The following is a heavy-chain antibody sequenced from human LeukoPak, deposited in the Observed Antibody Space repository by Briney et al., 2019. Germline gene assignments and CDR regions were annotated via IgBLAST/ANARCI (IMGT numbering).Heavy chain of an antibody. CDR2: ISAYNGNT. CDR1: GYTFTSYG. CDR3: ARVGWELLEQYAFDI. J-gene: IGHJ3*02. Sequence: GASVKVSRKASGYTFTSYGISWVRQAPGQGLEWMGWISAYNGNTNYAQKLQGRVTMTTDTSTSTAYMELRSLRSDDTAVYYCARVGWELLEQYAFDIWGQGTMVTVSS. D-gene: IGHD1-26*01. V-gene: IGHV1-18*01.